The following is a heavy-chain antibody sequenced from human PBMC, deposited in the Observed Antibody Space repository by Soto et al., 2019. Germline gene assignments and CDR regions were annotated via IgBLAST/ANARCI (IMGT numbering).Heavy chain of an antibody. J-gene: IGHJ4*02. CDR2: ISANNGNT. CDR1: GYAFTTYG. V-gene: IGHV1-18*01. Sequence: QVHLVQSGAEVKKPGASVKVSCKGSGYAFTTYGITWVRQAPGQGLEWMGWISANNGNTNYAQKLQGRVTVTRDTSTSTAYMELRSLRSDDTAVYYCARGRYGDYWGQGALVTGSS. CDR3: ARGRYGDY. D-gene: IGHD1-1*01.